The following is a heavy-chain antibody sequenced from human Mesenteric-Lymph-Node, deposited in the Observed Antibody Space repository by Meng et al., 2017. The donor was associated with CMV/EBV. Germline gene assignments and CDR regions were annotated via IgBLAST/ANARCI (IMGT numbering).Heavy chain of an antibody. CDR2: MSYSGST. CDR1: GGSFSRYP. CDR3: GRDNWGSIDY. V-gene: IGHV4-59*13. D-gene: IGHD7-27*01. Sequence: QVLLQESGPGLVKPSETLSPTCTVAGGSFSRYPGSWIRRTPGKGLEWVGYMSYSGSTNYNPSLKSRITMSLDTSKNQFSLELSSVTAADTAVYYCGRDNWGSIDYWGQGTLVTVSS. J-gene: IGHJ4*02.